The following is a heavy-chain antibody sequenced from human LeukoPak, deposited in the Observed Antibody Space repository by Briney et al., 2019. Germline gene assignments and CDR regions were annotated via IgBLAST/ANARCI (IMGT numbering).Heavy chain of an antibody. CDR2: IYSGGST. D-gene: IGHD3-10*01. Sequence: GGSLRLSCAASGFTVSSNYMSWVRQAPGKGLEWVSVIYSGGSTYYADSVKGLFTISRHNSKNTLYLQMNSLRAEDTAVCYCAQYGSGSQSYGMDVWGQGTTVTVSS. CDR1: GFTVSSNY. CDR3: AQYGSGSQSYGMDV. V-gene: IGHV3-53*04. J-gene: IGHJ6*02.